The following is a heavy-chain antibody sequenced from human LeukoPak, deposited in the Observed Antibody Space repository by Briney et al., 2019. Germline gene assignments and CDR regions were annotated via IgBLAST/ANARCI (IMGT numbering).Heavy chain of an antibody. D-gene: IGHD6-6*01. J-gene: IGHJ6*02. Sequence: PSGTLSLTCAVSGGSISSSNWWSWVRQPPGKGLEWIGEIYHSGSTNYNPSLKSRVTISVDKSKNQFSLKLSSVTAADTAVYYCVRVVAARNYYYGMDVWGQGTTVTVSS. V-gene: IGHV4-4*02. CDR3: VRVVAARNYYYGMDV. CDR2: IYHSGST. CDR1: GGSISSSNW.